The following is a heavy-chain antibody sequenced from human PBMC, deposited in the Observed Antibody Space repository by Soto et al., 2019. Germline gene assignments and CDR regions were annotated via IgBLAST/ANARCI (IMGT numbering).Heavy chain of an antibody. V-gene: IGHV3-33*01. J-gene: IGHJ6*02. CDR1: GFTFSSYG. Sequence: PGGSLRLSCAASGFTFSSYGMHWVRQAPGKGLEWVAVIWYDGSNKYYADSVKGRFTISRDNSKNTLYLQMNSLRAEDTAVYYCARDYGAGGSGSYPFVNFWPHYYYYGMDVWGQGTTVTVSS. D-gene: IGHD3-10*01. CDR2: IWYDGSNK. CDR3: ARDYGAGGSGSYPFVNFWPHYYYYGMDV.